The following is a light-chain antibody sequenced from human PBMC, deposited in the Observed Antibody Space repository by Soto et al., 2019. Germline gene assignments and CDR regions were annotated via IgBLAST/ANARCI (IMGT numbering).Light chain of an antibody. Sequence: DVQMTQSPSSLSASVGDRVTITCRASQPISNYLNWYQQKAGEAPQVLIFGASSLHSGVPSKFSGSGYGTDFTLISNSLHPDDFTTYYCQQYHAVPLAFGQGTRL. V-gene: IGKV1-39*01. CDR2: GAS. J-gene: IGKJ5*01. CDR1: QPISNY. CDR3: QQYHAVPLA.